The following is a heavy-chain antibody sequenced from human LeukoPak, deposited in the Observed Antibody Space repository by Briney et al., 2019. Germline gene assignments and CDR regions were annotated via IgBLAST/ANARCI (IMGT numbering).Heavy chain of an antibody. CDR3: VKERGPFDGFDV. Sequence: GGSLRLSCAPPGYSLSNYGIHWVRQAPGKGLEWVAVIWADGINRFYRDSVRGRFTFSRDNSKNTLSLQMNSLRVEDTAVYYCVKERGPFDGFDVWGQGTMVTVSP. J-gene: IGHJ3*01. CDR1: GYSLSNYG. V-gene: IGHV3-33*06. CDR2: IWADGINR.